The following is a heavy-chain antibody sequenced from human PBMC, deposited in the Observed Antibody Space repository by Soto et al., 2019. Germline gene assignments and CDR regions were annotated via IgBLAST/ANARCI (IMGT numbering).Heavy chain of an antibody. CDR3: ARETGSYSCNDGLMDV. CDR2: ISSTSSYI. V-gene: IGHV3-21*01. CDR1: GFTFSTYT. D-gene: IGHD1-20*01. J-gene: IGHJ6*02. Sequence: EVQLVESGGGLVKPGGSLRLSCAASGFTFSTYTMNWVRQAPGKGLEWISSISSTSSYIYYTDSVTGRFTTSRDNAKNSLHLQMNSLGAGDTAVYYCARETGSYSCNDGLMDVWGQGTTVTVSS.